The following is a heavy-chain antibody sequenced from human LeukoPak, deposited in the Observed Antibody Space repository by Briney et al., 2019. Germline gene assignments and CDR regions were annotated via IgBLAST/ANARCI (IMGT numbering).Heavy chain of an antibody. CDR2: IWHSGGN. J-gene: IGHJ4*02. V-gene: IGHV4-38-2*02. CDR1: GYSIVGGEY. Sequence: ETLTLTCAKLGYSIVGGEYRSWRWQPPEKKLEWIGNIWHSGGNYYNPSLKSRVTISLDTSKNQFSLRLTSVTAADTAVYYCARDPSSTGYYWGQGILVIVSS. CDR3: ARDPSSTGYY. D-gene: IGHD4-17*01.